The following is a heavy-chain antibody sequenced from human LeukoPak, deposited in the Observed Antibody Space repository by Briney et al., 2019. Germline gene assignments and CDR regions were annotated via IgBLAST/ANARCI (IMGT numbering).Heavy chain of an antibody. V-gene: IGHV4-59*08. D-gene: IGHD6-19*01. CDR2: IYYSGST. CDR1: GGSLSSYY. J-gene: IGHJ4*02. CDR3: ARQLRGEAVAGHLQPFDY. Sequence: SETLSLTCTVSGGSLSSYYSNWIRQPPGKGLEWMGYIYYSGSTNYNPSLKSRVTISVDTSKNQFSLKLSSVTAADTAVYFCARQLRGEAVAGHLQPFDYWGQGTLVTVSS.